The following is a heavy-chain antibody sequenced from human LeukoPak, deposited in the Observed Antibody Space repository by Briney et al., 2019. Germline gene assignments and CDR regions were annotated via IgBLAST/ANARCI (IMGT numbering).Heavy chain of an antibody. Sequence: GASVKVSCKASGYTFTGYYMHWVRQAPGQGLEWMGWINPNSGDTNYAQKFQGRVTMTRDTSISTAYMELSRLRADGTAVYYCARVPQRWLPSYYFDYWGQGTLVTVSS. CDR3: ARVPQRWLPSYYFDY. CDR2: INPNSGDT. V-gene: IGHV1-2*02. J-gene: IGHJ4*02. D-gene: IGHD5-24*01. CDR1: GYTFTGYY.